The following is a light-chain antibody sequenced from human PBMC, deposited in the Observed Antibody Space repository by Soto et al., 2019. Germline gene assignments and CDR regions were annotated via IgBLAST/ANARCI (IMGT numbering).Light chain of an antibody. Sequence: QSALTQPPSASGSPGQSVTISCTGTSSDVGGYNFVSWYQQHPGKAPKLMIYEVNKRPSGVPDRFSGSKSGNTASLTVSGLQAEDEADYDCSSYAGSNKDVFGTGTKLTVL. J-gene: IGLJ1*01. V-gene: IGLV2-8*01. CDR1: SSDVGGYNF. CDR2: EVN. CDR3: SSYAGSNKDV.